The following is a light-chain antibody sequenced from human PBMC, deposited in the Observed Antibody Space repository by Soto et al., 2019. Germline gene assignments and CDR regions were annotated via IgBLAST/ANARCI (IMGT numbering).Light chain of an antibody. Sequence: QSALTQPASVSGSPGQSITISCTGTSSDVGGYDSVSWYQQHPGEAPKLMIFDVTTRPSGISNRFSGSRSGNTASLTISGLQAEDEADYYCSSYTSSSLEVFGGGTKLTVL. CDR2: DVT. V-gene: IGLV2-14*03. J-gene: IGLJ3*02. CDR3: SSYTSSSLEV. CDR1: SSDVGGYDS.